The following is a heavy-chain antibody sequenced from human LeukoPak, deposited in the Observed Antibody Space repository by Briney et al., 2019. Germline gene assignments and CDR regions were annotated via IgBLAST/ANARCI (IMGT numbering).Heavy chain of an antibody. CDR2: INHSGST. V-gene: IGHV4-34*01. Sequence: PSETPSLTCAVYGGSFSGYYWSWIRQPPGKGLEWIGEINHSGSTNYNPSLKSRVTISVDTSKNQFSLKLSSVTAADTAVYYCARPKVVVTAIPALDIWGQGTMVTVSS. D-gene: IGHD2-21*02. CDR1: GGSFSGYY. CDR3: ARPKVVVTAIPALDI. J-gene: IGHJ3*02.